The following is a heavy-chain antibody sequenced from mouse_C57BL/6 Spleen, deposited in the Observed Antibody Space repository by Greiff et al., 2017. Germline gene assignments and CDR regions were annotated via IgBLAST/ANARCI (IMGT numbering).Heavy chain of an antibody. J-gene: IGHJ3*01. V-gene: IGHV7-3*01. Sequence: EVKLMESGGGLVQPGGSLSLSCAASGFTFTDYYMSWVRQPPGKALEWLGFIRNKANGYTTEYSASVKGRFTISRDNSQSILYLQMHALRAEDSATYYCASLDYDDGFAYWGQGTLVTVSA. D-gene: IGHD2-4*01. CDR3: ASLDYDDGFAY. CDR2: IRNKANGYTT. CDR1: GFTFTDYY.